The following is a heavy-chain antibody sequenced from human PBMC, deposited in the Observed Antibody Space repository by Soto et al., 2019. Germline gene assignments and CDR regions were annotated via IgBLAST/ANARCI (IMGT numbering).Heavy chain of an antibody. CDR3: ARGPVVVVPAAMPPIYYYYYYYMDV. V-gene: IGHV1-2*02. CDR1: GYTFTGYY. J-gene: IGHJ6*03. Sequence: ASVKVSCKSSGYTFTGYYMHWVRQAPGQGLEWMGWINPNSGGTNYAQKFQGRVTMTRNTSISTAYMELSSLRSEDTAVYYCARGPVVVVPAAMPPIYYYYYYYMDVWGKGTTVTVSS. CDR2: INPNSGGT. D-gene: IGHD2-2*01.